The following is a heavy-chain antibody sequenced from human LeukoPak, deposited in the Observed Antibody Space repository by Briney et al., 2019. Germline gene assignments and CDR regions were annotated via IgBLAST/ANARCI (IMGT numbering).Heavy chain of an antibody. CDR3: ARAPRRGYYYYGMDV. D-gene: IGHD1-14*01. CDR2: INHSGST. Sequence: SETLSLTCDVSGGSIDSTNWWNWVRQPPGKGLEWIGEINHSGSTNYNPSLKSRVTISVDTSKNQFSLKLSSVTAADTAVYYCARAPRRGYYYYGMDVWGQGTTVTVSS. CDR1: GGSIDSTNW. V-gene: IGHV4/OR15-8*01. J-gene: IGHJ6*02.